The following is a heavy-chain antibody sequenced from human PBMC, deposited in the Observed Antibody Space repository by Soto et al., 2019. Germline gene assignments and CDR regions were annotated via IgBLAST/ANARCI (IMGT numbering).Heavy chain of an antibody. CDR3: ARVGRGFCSSTRCYTDGFDL. D-gene: IGHD2-2*01. V-gene: IGHV3-11*04. CDR1: GFTFSDYY. CDR2: ISSSGSTI. J-gene: IGHJ3*01. Sequence: GGSLRLSCAASGFTFSDYYMSWIRQAPGKGPEWVSYISSSGSTIYYADSVKGRFTISRDNAKNSLDLQMNGLRDDDTAVYYCARVGRGFCSSTRCYTDGFDLWGQGTMVTVSS.